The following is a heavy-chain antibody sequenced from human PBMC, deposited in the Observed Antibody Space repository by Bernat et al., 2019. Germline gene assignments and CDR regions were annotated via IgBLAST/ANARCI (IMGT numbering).Heavy chain of an antibody. CDR1: GFTFSSYS. CDR3: ARDLVVVVPAQASLRYYYYYGMDV. CDR2: ISSSSSTI. J-gene: IGHJ6*02. D-gene: IGHD2-2*01. Sequence: EVQLVESGGGLVQPGGSLRLSCAASGFTFSSYSMNWVRQAPGKGLEWVSYISSSSSTIYYADSGKGRLTISRDNAKNSLYLQMNSLRAEDTAVYYCARDLVVVVPAQASLRYYYYYGMDVWGQGTTVTVSS. V-gene: IGHV3-48*01.